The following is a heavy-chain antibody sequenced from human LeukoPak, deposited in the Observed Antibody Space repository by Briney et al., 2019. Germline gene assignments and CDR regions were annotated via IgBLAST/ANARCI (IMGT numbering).Heavy chain of an antibody. CDR3: ARDTYDFWSGYYTNLFDY. D-gene: IGHD3-3*01. CDR1: GYTFTGYY. V-gene: IGHV1-2*02. Sequence: ASVKVSCKASGYTFTGYYMHWVRQAPGQGLEWMGWINPNSGGTNYAQKFQGRVTMTRDTSISTAYMELSRLRSDDTAVYYCARDTYDFWSGYYTNLFDYWGQGTLVTVSS. CDR2: INPNSGGT. J-gene: IGHJ4*02.